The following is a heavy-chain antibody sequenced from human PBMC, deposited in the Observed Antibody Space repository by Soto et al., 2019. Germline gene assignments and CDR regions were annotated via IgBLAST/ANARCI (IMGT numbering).Heavy chain of an antibody. Sequence: SVKVSCKASGGTFSSYTISWVRQAPGQGLEWMGRIIPILGIANYAQKFQGRVTITADKSTSTAYMELSSLRSEDTAVYYCARTGVTYDNYYYGMDVWGQGTTVTVSS. V-gene: IGHV1-69*02. D-gene: IGHD3-9*01. J-gene: IGHJ6*02. CDR3: ARTGVTYDNYYYGMDV. CDR2: IIPILGIA. CDR1: GGTFSSYT.